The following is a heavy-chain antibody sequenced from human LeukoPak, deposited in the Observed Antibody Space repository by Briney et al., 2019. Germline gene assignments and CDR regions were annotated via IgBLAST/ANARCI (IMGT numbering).Heavy chain of an antibody. Sequence: ASVKVSCKASGGTSSSYAISWVRQAPGQGLEWMGGIIPIFGTANYAQKFQGRVTITADESTSTAYMELSSLRSEDTAVYYCARVPRARAGYAYYFDYWGQGTLVTVSS. D-gene: IGHD5-12*01. J-gene: IGHJ4*02. V-gene: IGHV1-69*13. CDR1: GGTSSSYA. CDR2: IIPIFGTA. CDR3: ARVPRARAGYAYYFDY.